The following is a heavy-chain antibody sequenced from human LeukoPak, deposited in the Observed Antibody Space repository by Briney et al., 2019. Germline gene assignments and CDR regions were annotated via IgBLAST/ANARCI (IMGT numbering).Heavy chain of an antibody. D-gene: IGHD3-10*01. CDR3: VRGSSGTAVRGVSWAWFDP. CDR2: IKQDGSGK. Sequence: QPGGSLRLSCVASGFTFSNYWMSWVRQAPGKGLEWVANIKQDGSGKYFVDSVKGRFTISRDNVKNSLYLQMNSLRAEDTAVYYCVRGSSGTAVRGVSWAWFDPWGQGTPVTVSS. V-gene: IGHV3-7*05. J-gene: IGHJ5*02. CDR1: GFTFSNYW.